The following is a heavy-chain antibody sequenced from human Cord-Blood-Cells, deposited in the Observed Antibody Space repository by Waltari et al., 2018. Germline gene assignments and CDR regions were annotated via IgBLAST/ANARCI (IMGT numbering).Heavy chain of an antibody. CDR3: ARALPGYWYFDL. CDR2: IYSGGST. Sequence: EVQLVESGGGLIQPGGSLRLSWAAFGFTVGSTSLTWFRQAPGEGLEWVSVIYSGGSTYYADSVKGRFTISRDNSKNTLYLQMNSLRAEDTAVYYCARALPGYWYFDLWGRGTLVTVSS. J-gene: IGHJ2*01. CDR1: GFTVGSTS. V-gene: IGHV3-53*01.